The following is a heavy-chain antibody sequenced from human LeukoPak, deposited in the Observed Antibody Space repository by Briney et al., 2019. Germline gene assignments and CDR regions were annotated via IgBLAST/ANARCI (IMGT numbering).Heavy chain of an antibody. CDR2: INHSGST. CDR3: ARAPAVRGGTFDY. CDR1: GGSFSGYY. V-gene: IGHV4-34*01. D-gene: IGHD3-10*01. J-gene: IGHJ4*02. Sequence: SETLSLTCAVYGGSFSGYYWSWIRQPPGKGLEWIGEINHSGSTNYNPSLKSRVTISVDTSKNQFSLKLSSVTAADTAVYYCARAPAVRGGTFDYWGQGTLVTVSS.